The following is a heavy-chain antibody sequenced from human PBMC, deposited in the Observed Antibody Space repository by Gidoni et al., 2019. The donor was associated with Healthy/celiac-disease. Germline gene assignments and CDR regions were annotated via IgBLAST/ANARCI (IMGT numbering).Heavy chain of an antibody. J-gene: IGHJ5*02. Sequence: QVQLQESGPGLVKPSATLSLTCTVSGGSISSYYWSWIRQPPGKGLEWIGYIYYSGSTNYNPSLKSRVTISVDTSKNQFSLKLSSVTAADTAVYYCARQKVPAATNWFDPWGQGTLVTVSS. CDR3: ARQKVPAATNWFDP. D-gene: IGHD2-2*01. CDR2: IYYSGST. V-gene: IGHV4-59*08. CDR1: GGSISSYY.